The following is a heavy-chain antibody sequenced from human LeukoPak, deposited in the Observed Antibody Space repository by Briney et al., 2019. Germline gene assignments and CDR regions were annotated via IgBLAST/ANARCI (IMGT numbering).Heavy chain of an antibody. D-gene: IGHD2-15*01. Sequence: GESLKISCKGSGYSFTSYCIGWVRQMPGKGLEWMGIIYPGDSDTRYSPSFQGQVTISADKSISTAYLQWSSLKASDSAMYYCARTGYCSGGTCSHSGYFQHWGQGTLVTVSS. J-gene: IGHJ1*01. CDR1: GYSFTSYC. V-gene: IGHV5-51*01. CDR2: IYPGDSDT. CDR3: ARTGYCSGGTCSHSGYFQH.